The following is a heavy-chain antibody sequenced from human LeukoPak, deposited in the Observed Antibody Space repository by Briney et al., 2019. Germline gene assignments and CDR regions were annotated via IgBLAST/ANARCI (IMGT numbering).Heavy chain of an antibody. Sequence: ASVKVSCKDSGYTFTSYGIRWVRQAPGQELEWMGWISAYNGNTNYAQKLQGRVTMTTDTSTSTAYMELRDLRSDDTAVYYCARDDGGDIGEACNTGPDHWGQGNLVTVSS. D-gene: IGHD5-12*01. V-gene: IGHV1-18*01. CDR2: ISAYNGNT. CDR1: GYTFTSYG. CDR3: ARDDGGDIGEACNTGPDH. J-gene: IGHJ1*01.